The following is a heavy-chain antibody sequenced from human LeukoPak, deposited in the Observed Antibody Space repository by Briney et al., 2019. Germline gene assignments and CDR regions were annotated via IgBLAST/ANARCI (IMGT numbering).Heavy chain of an antibody. D-gene: IGHD2-2*01. Sequence: PGGSLRLSCAASGFTFSSYEVNWVRQAPGKGLEWVSYISSSGSTTFYADSVKGRLTISRDNAKNSLYLQVNSLRAEDTAVYYCARVSYCSSTSCYDYWGQGTLVTVSS. CDR3: ARVSYCSSTSCYDY. CDR1: GFTFSSYE. CDR2: ISSSGSTT. J-gene: IGHJ4*02. V-gene: IGHV3-48*03.